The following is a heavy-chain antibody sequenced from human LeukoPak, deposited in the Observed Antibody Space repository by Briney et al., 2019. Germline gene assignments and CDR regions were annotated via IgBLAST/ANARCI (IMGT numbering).Heavy chain of an antibody. Sequence: SETLSLTCTVSGGSISSYYWSWIRQPAGKGLECIGRIYTSGSTNYNPSLKSRVTMSVDTSKNQFSLKLSSVTAADTAVYYCARDQGDYGDYVPYYYYYYMDVWGKGATVTVSS. CDR1: GGSISSYY. D-gene: IGHD4-17*01. J-gene: IGHJ6*03. CDR3: ARDQGDYGDYVPYYYYYYMDV. CDR2: IYTSGST. V-gene: IGHV4-4*07.